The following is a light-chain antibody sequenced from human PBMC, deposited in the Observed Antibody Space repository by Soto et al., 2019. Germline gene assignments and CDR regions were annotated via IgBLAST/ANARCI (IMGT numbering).Light chain of an antibody. CDR3: QQYNSYRT. CDR1: QSISSW. V-gene: IGKV1-5*01. J-gene: IGKJ1*01. Sequence: DIQITPSPSTRSASVGDRVTITCRASQSISSWLAWYQQKPGKAPKVLIFDASSLESGVPSRFSGSGSATEFTLTISSLQPDDFATYYCQQYNSYRTFGQGTKVDIK. CDR2: DAS.